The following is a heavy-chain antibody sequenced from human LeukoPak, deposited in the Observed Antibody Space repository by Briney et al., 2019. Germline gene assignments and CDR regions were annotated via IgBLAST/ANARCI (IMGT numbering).Heavy chain of an antibody. CDR3: ARDLGYSSGRRFDP. CDR2: IHYSGGT. CDR1: GDSIRGSSHY. J-gene: IGHJ5*02. Sequence: SETLSLTCTVSGDSIRGSSHYWGWIRQPPGKGLEWIGTIHYSGGTYYNPSLKSRVTISADTSKNQFSLKLTSVTAADTAVYYCARDLGYSSGRRFDPWGQGTLVTVSS. D-gene: IGHD6-19*01. V-gene: IGHV4-39*07.